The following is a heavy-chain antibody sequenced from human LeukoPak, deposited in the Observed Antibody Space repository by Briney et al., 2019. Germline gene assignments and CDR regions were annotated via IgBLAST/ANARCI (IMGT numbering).Heavy chain of an antibody. J-gene: IGHJ4*02. Sequence: ASVKVSCKASGYTFTDYYMHWVRQAPGQGFEWMGWINPNDGVTNYAQKFQGRVTMTRDTSISTAHMEVSRLRSDDTAVYYCARANFLYCSSSTCLFDYWGQGTLVTVSS. CDR1: GYTFTDYY. CDR2: INPNDGVT. V-gene: IGHV1-2*02. D-gene: IGHD2-2*01. CDR3: ARANFLYCSSSTCLFDY.